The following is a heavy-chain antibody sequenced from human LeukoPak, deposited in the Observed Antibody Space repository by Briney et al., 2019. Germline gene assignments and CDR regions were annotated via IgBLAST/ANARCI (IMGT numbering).Heavy chain of an antibody. CDR2: IDPKSGGT. D-gene: IGHD4-11*01. CDR3: ARGRSSPTTVTSNWYIDL. V-gene: IGHV1-2*02. CDR1: VYTFTDYY. Sequence: ASVKVSRKASVYTFTDYYMHWVHQAAGQGLEWMGWIDPKSGGTKYAQRFQGRVTMTRDTSITTAYMELSRLRSDDTAVYYCARGRSSPTTVTSNWYIDLSGRGTLVTVSS. J-gene: IGHJ2*01.